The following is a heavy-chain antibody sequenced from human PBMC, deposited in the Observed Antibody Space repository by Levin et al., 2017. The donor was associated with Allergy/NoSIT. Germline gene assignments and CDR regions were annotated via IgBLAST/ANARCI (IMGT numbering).Heavy chain of an antibody. J-gene: IGHJ4*02. CDR1: GGSFSGYY. Sequence: SETLSLTCAVYGGSFSGYYWSWIRQPPGKGLEWIGEINHSGSTNYNPSLKSRVTISVDTSKNQFSLKLSSVTAADTAVYYCERHRITMVRGRIYHYFDYWGQGTLVTVSS. CDR3: ERHRITMVRGRIYHYFDY. D-gene: IGHD3-10*01. CDR2: INHSGST. V-gene: IGHV4-34*01.